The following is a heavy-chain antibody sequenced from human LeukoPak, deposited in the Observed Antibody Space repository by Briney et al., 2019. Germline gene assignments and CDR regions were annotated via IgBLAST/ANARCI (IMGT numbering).Heavy chain of an antibody. D-gene: IGHD2-2*01. CDR1: GGSISSYY. J-gene: IGHJ6*03. Sequence: ASETLSLTCTVSGGSISSYYWSWIRQPPGKGLEWIGYIYYSGSTNYNPSLKSRVTISVDTSKNQFSLKLSSVTAADTAVYYCARGVVPAAMSIHTYYYYMDVWGKGTTVTVSS. CDR3: ARGVVPAAMSIHTYYYYMDV. V-gene: IGHV4-59*01. CDR2: IYYSGST.